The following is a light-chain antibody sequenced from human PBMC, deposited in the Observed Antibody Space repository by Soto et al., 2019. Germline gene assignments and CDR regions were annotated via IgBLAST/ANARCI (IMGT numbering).Light chain of an antibody. CDR2: EVS. Sequence: QSVLTQPASVSGSPGQSITISCTGTSSDVGGYNYVSWYQQHPGKAPKLMISEVSNRPSGVSNRFSGSKSGNTASLTISGLQAEDEADYYCSSYAGSNNLFFGGGTQLTVL. J-gene: IGLJ2*01. CDR3: SSYAGSNNLF. V-gene: IGLV2-14*01. CDR1: SSDVGGYNY.